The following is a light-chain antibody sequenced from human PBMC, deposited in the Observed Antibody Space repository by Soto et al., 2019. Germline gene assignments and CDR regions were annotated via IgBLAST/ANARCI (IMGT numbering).Light chain of an antibody. V-gene: IGKV3-20*01. CDR1: QSVSGDY. CDR3: QEYSDRPPLN. J-gene: IGKJ4*01. Sequence: EVVLAQSPGTLSLSPGERATLSCRASQSVSGDYLAWYQQKPGQAPRLLIYAASSRATGIPARFSGSGSGTELTLIIIRLEYAYCAVYYCQEYSDRPPLNVGGGTKVDI. CDR2: AAS.